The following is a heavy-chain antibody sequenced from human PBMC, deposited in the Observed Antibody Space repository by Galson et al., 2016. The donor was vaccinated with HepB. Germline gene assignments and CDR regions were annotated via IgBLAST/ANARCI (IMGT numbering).Heavy chain of an antibody. V-gene: IGHV3-66*01. CDR2: IYSDDST. CDR1: GFTVSTNY. Sequence: SLRLSCAASGFTVSTNYMSWVRQAPGKGLEWVSVIYSDDSTYYADSVKGRFTISRDNSKNTVYFQLNGQRVEDTAVYYCARDSPLPAAFDYWGQGTLVTVTS. D-gene: IGHD2-2*01. J-gene: IGHJ4*02. CDR3: ARDSPLPAAFDY.